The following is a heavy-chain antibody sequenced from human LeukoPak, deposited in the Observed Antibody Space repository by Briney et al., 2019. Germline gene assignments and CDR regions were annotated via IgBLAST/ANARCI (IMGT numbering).Heavy chain of an antibody. J-gene: IGHJ4*02. CDR1: GGTFSSYA. CDR2: IIPIFGTA. D-gene: IGHD5-12*01. CDR3: ASGPGQATTQGFDY. Sequence: GASVKVSCKASGGTFSSYAISWVRQAPGQGLEWMGGIIPIFGTADYAQKFQGRVTITADKSTSTAYMELSSLRSEDTAVYYCASGPGQATTQGFDYWGQGTLVTVSS. V-gene: IGHV1-69*06.